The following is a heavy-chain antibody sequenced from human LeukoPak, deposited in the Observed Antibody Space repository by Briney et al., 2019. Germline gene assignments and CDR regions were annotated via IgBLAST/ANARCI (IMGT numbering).Heavy chain of an antibody. J-gene: IGHJ4*02. Sequence: PSETPSLTCSVSGGSFSSYYWSWIRQPPGKGLELIGYMYDSGSTNYNPSLKSRVTISVDTSKNQFSLRLSSVTAADTAVYYCARHGGSYTFDLWGQGVLVTVSS. CDR1: GGSFSSYY. CDR3: ARHGGSYTFDL. D-gene: IGHD1-26*01. CDR2: MYDSGST. V-gene: IGHV4-59*01.